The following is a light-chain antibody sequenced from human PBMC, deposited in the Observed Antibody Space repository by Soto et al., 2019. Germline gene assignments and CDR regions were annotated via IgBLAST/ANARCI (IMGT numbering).Light chain of an antibody. CDR3: QQRSNWPLIT. CDR1: QGVSSSS. Sequence: EIVMTQSPATLSVSTGERATLSCRASQGVSSSSLAWYQQKRGQAPRLLIHDASSRATGIPARFSDSGSGTDFTLTISSLEPEDFAVYYCQQRSNWPLITFGQGTRLEIK. J-gene: IGKJ5*01. V-gene: IGKV3D-20*02. CDR2: DAS.